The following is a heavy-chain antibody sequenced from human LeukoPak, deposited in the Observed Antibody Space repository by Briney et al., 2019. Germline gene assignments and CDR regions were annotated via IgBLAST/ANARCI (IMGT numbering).Heavy chain of an antibody. CDR2: ISISGGGT. CDR1: GFTFSDYA. CDR3: ARRVSGSYLDY. D-gene: IGHD3-10*01. V-gene: IGHV3-23*01. Sequence: PGGSLRLSCAASGFTFSDYAMSWVRQAPGKGLEWVSSISISGGGTYYAESVKGRFTISRDNVKNSLYLEMNSLRDDDTAVYYCARRVSGSYLDYWGQGILVTVSS. J-gene: IGHJ4*02.